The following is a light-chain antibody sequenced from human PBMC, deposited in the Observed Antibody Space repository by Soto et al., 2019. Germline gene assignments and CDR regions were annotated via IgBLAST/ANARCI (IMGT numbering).Light chain of an antibody. Sequence: QSALTQPASVSGSPGQSITISCTGTSSDVGSYKFVSWYQQDPGKAPKLMIYEGSKRPSGVSNRFSGSKSGNTASLTISGLQAEDEAHYYCCSHAHSSAFVFGGGTKLTVL. J-gene: IGLJ2*01. CDR1: SSDVGSYKF. CDR3: CSHAHSSAFV. V-gene: IGLV2-23*03. CDR2: EGS.